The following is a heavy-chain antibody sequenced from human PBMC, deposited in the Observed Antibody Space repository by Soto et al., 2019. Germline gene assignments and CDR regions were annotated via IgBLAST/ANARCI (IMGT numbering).Heavy chain of an antibody. CDR2: ISYDGSNK. J-gene: IGHJ4*02. D-gene: IGHD6-19*01. Sequence: PGGSLRLSCAASGFTFSSYAMHWVRQAPGKGLEWVAVISYDGSNKYYADSVKGRFTISRDNSKNTLYLQMNSLRAEDTAVYYCARDDGPRAYSSGLLDYWGQGTLVTVSS. CDR3: ARDDGPRAYSSGLLDY. V-gene: IGHV3-30-3*01. CDR1: GFTFSSYA.